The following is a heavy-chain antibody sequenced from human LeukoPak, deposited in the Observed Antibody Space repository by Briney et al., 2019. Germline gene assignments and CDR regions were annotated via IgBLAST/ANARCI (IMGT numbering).Heavy chain of an antibody. CDR3: ARDPDFDWFGPSDY. Sequence: GGSLRLSCAASGFTFSSYSMNWVRQAPGKGLEWVSSISSSSSYIYYADSVKGRFTISRDNAKNSLYLQMNSLRAEDTAVYYCARDPDFDWFGPSDYWGQGTLVTVSS. J-gene: IGHJ4*02. D-gene: IGHD3-9*01. V-gene: IGHV3-21*01. CDR1: GFTFSSYS. CDR2: ISSSSSYI.